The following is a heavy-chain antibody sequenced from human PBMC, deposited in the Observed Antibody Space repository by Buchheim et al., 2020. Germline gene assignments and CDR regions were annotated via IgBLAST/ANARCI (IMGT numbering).Heavy chain of an antibody. CDR3: ARDWIAAPTVGAYYYYGMDV. V-gene: IGHV4-61*02. D-gene: IGHD6-6*01. CDR2: IYTSGST. CDR1: GGSISSGSYY. Sequence: QVQLQESGPGLVKPSQTLSLTCTVSGGSISSGSYYWSWIRQPAGKGLEWIGRIYTSGSTNPSLKSRVTISVDTSKNQFSLKLSSVTAADTAVYYCARDWIAAPTVGAYYYYGMDVWGQGTT. J-gene: IGHJ6*02.